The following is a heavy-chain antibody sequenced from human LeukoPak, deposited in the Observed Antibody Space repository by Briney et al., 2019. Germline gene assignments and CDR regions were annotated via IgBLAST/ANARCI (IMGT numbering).Heavy chain of an antibody. CDR2: INNDGSSI. V-gene: IGHV3-74*01. CDR3: TRGMYSSAWSIDY. Sequence: PGGSLRLSCEVSGFTFSIYWMHWIRQAPGKGLVWVSRINNDGSSIGYADSVKGRLTISRDNAKNTLYLQMNSLRAEDTAVYYCTRGMYSSAWSIDYWGQGTLVIVSS. CDR1: GFTFSIYW. J-gene: IGHJ4*02. D-gene: IGHD6-19*01.